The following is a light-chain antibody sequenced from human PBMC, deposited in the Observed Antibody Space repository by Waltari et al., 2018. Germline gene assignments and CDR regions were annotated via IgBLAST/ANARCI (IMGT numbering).Light chain of an antibody. Sequence: RARQSLTKRYLAWYQQKPGQAPRLLIYGASSRAAGIPERFSGSGSGTDFTLTISRLEPEDFAVYYCQQYGSSILYTFGQGTKVEIK. J-gene: IGKJ2*01. CDR3: QQYGSSILYT. CDR1: QSLTKRY. CDR2: GAS. V-gene: IGKV3-20*01.